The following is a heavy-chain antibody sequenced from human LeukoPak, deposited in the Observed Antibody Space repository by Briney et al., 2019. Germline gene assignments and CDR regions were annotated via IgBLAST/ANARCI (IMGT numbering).Heavy chain of an antibody. Sequence: GGSLRLSCAASGFTFSDYDMSWVRQAPGKGLEWVSSMTTTSSYMYYADSVKGRFTISRDNAKNSLYLQMNSLRAEDTALYYCARLIGLTIAAAATDYWGQGALVTVSS. V-gene: IGHV3-21*01. J-gene: IGHJ4*02. D-gene: IGHD6-13*01. CDR2: MTTTSSYM. CDR3: ARLIGLTIAAAATDY. CDR1: GFTFSDYD.